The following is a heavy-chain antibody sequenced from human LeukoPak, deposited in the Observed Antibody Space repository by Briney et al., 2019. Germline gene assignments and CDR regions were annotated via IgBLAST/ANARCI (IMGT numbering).Heavy chain of an antibody. CDR1: GGSISSYY. V-gene: IGHV4-59*01. D-gene: IGHD6-13*01. J-gene: IGHJ3*02. CDR3: ARAVAAASFDI. Sequence: TSETLSLTCTVSGGSISSYYWSWIRQPPGKGLEWIGYIYYSGSTNYNPSLKSRVTISVDTSKNQFSLKLSSVTAADTAVYYCARAVAAASFDIRGQGTMVTVSS. CDR2: IYYSGST.